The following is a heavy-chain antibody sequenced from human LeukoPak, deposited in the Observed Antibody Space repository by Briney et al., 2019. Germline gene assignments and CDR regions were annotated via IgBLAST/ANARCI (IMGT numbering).Heavy chain of an antibody. J-gene: IGHJ4*02. D-gene: IGHD6-19*01. CDR1: GFIFSSYA. V-gene: IGHV3-23*01. CDR2: ISGSGGST. CDR3: TKSRGIYDNSGWRTFDY. Sequence: QAGGPLRLSCAAAGFIFSSYAISMGRQAAGKGLEWVSAISGSGGSTYYADSVKGQFTVSRDNSENTLYLHMNSLRAEDTAVYYCTKSRGIYDNSGWRTFDYWGQGTLVTVSS.